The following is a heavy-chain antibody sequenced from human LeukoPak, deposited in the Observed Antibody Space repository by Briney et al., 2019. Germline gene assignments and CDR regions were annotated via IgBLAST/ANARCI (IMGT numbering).Heavy chain of an antibody. CDR2: ISGSGDST. J-gene: IGHJ4*02. D-gene: IGHD3-16*01. V-gene: IGHV3-23*01. CDR3: AKRGGYITTWQRTDTLDY. Sequence: GGSLRLSCAASGFTFSGYAMSWVRQAPGKGLEWVSAISGSGDSTYYADSVKGRFAISGDNSKNTLYLQMSSLRAEDTAVYYCAKRGGYITTWQRTDTLDYWGQGTLVTVSS. CDR1: GFTFSGYA.